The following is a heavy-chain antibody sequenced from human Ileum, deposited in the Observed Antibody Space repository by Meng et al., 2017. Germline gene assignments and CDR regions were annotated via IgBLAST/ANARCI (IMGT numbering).Heavy chain of an antibody. CDR3: ARGGTAYFDY. CDR1: GGSVSSSNW. D-gene: IGHD1-1*01. J-gene: IGHJ4*02. Sequence: QVQLQESGPGLVKPSGTLSLTCAVSGGSVSSSNWWTWVRQPPGKGLGWIGEIYDSGSTYYNPSLKSRIAISGDTSKNQFSLNLSSVTAADTAVYYCARGGTAYFDYWGQGTLVTVSS. CDR2: IYDSGST. V-gene: IGHV4-4*02.